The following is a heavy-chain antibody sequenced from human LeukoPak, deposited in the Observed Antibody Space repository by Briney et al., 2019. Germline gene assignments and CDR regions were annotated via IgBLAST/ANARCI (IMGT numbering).Heavy chain of an antibody. CDR1: GHTFTSYG. J-gene: IGHJ4*02. V-gene: IGHV1-18*01. Sequence: ASVKVSCKASGHTFTSYGISWVRQAPGQGLEWMGWISAYNGNTNYAQKLQGRVTMTTDTSTSTAYMELRSLRSDDTAVYYCARVGVGGYCSGGSCSITHSGDYFDYWGQGTLVTVSS. D-gene: IGHD2-15*01. CDR3: ARVGVGGYCSGGSCSITHSGDYFDY. CDR2: ISAYNGNT.